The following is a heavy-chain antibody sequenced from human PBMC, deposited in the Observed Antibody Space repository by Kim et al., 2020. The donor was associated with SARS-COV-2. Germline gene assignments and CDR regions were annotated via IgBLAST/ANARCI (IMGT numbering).Heavy chain of an antibody. CDR1: GYTFTSYS. CDR2: INPADGSA. Sequence: ASVKVSCKASGYTFTSYSIHWVRQAPGQGLEWLGIINPADGSANYAQDFQGRVTMTSDTSSNTVYMDLSSLRSGDRALYYCARDRYYLGSGTRLPGGYWGQGTLVTVSA. J-gene: IGHJ4*02. CDR3: ARDRYYLGSGTRLPGGY. V-gene: IGHV1-46*01. D-gene: IGHD3-10*01.